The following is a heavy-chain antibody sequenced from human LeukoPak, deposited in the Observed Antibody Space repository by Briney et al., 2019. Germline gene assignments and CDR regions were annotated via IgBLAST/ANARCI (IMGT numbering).Heavy chain of an antibody. Sequence: PSETLSLTCTVSGGSISTTGYYWAWIRQPPGKGLEWIVSIYYSGSTYYNSSLKSRVTISVDTSRNQFSLKLSSVTAADTALYYCASDKGYSNNYFDYWGQGTLVTVSS. CDR1: GGSISTTGYY. J-gene: IGHJ4*01. V-gene: IGHV4-39*01. CDR2: IYYSGST. D-gene: IGHD6-13*01. CDR3: ASDKGYSNNYFDY.